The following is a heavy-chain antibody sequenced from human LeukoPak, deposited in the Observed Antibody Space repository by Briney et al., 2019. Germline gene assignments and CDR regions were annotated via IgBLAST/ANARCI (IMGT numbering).Heavy chain of an antibody. Sequence: GGSLRLSCAASGFTFNSYAMSWVRQAPGKGLEWVSAISGSGGSTYYADSVKGRFTISRDNSKNTLYLQMNSLRAEDTAVYYCAKVSRLRLAAPGTSIDYWGQGTLVTVSS. CDR1: GFTFNSYA. CDR2: ISGSGGST. CDR3: AKVSRLRLAAPGTSIDY. D-gene: IGHD6-13*01. V-gene: IGHV3-23*01. J-gene: IGHJ4*02.